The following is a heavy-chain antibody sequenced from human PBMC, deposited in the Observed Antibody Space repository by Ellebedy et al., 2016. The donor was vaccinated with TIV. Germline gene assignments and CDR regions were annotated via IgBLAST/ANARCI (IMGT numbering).Heavy chain of an antibody. J-gene: IGHJ6*02. CDR1: GGSFSGYY. V-gene: IGHV4-34*01. Sequence: SETLSLTCAVYGGSFSGYYWSWIRQPPGKGLEWIGIINYSGSTYYKPSLKSRVTISADTSKNQFSLKLNSVTPEDTAVYYCAREPNYYDSSGYYYYYYYGMDVWGQGTTVTVSS. D-gene: IGHD3-22*01. CDR2: INYSGST. CDR3: AREPNYYDSSGYYYYYYYGMDV.